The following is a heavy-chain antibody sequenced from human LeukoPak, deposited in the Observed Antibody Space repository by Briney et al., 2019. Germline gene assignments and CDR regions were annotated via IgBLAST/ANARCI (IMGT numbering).Heavy chain of an antibody. Sequence: GGSLRLSCAASGFTFSSYGMHWVRQAPGKGLEWVAVIWYDGSNKYYADSVKGRFTISRDNSKNTLYLQMNSLRAEDTAVYYCARIDSSWYYFDYWGQGTLVTVSS. J-gene: IGHJ4*02. CDR2: IWYDGSNK. D-gene: IGHD6-13*01. CDR3: ARIDSSWYYFDY. CDR1: GFTFSSYG. V-gene: IGHV3-33*01.